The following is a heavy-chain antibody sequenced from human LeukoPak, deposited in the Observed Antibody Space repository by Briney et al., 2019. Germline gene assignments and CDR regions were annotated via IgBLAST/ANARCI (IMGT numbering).Heavy chain of an antibody. J-gene: IGHJ4*02. Sequence: GRSPRLSCAASGFTFSSYGMHWVRQAPGKGLEWVAVISYDGSNKYYADSVKGRFTISRDNSKNTLYLQMNSLRAEDTAVYYCAIPIPAYCSSTSCSPTGWGQGTLVTVSS. CDR3: AIPIPAYCSSTSCSPTG. CDR2: ISYDGSNK. CDR1: GFTFSSYG. D-gene: IGHD2-2*01. V-gene: IGHV3-30*03.